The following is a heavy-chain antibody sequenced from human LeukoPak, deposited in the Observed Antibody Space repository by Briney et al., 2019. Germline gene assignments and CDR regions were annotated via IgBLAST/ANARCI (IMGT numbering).Heavy chain of an antibody. CDR3: VRIGYLGGRYLD. V-gene: IGHV3-74*03. J-gene: IGHJ4*02. CDR1: GFTFRSDW. Sequence: HPGGSLRLSCAASGFTFRSDWMHWVRQAPGKGLVWVARIKYDGSFTTYADSVKGRFTISRDNSKNTLFLQMNNLRVEDTGVYYCVRIGYLGGRYLDWGQGTLVTVSS. D-gene: IGHD2-2*03. CDR2: IKYDGSFT.